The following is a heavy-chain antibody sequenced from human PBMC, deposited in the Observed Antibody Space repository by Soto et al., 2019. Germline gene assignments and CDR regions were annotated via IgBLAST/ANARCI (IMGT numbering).Heavy chain of an antibody. Sequence: EVQILESGGGLVQPGGSLRLSCSASGVDFSSYAMSWVRQAPGKGLDWVSSITATGDSTYYSDSVKGRCTVSRDNSKNTLFLQMNSLRVEDTARYYCAKDAAGRVAARFEHWGQGSLVTVSS. CDR2: ITATGDST. J-gene: IGHJ4*02. CDR1: GVDFSSYA. CDR3: AKDAAGRVAARFEH. V-gene: IGHV3-23*01. D-gene: IGHD2-15*01.